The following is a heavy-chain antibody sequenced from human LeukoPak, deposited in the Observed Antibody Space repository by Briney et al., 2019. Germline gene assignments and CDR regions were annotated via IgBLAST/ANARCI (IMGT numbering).Heavy chain of an antibody. Sequence: GSLRFSCAASGFTFSSYSMNWVRQAQGKGPEWVSYISSSSSTLYYADYVKGQFTISRDNAKTSLYLQMNSLRAEDTAVYYCARVLGSYGWGDYYYMDVWGKGTTVTVSS. CDR2: ISSSSSTL. D-gene: IGHD5-18*01. CDR3: ARVLGSYGWGDYYYMDV. CDR1: GFTFSSYS. J-gene: IGHJ6*03. V-gene: IGHV3-48*01.